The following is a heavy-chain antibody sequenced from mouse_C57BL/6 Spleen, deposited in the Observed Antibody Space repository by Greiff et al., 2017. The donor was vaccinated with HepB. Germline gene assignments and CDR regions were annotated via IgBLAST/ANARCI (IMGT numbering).Heavy chain of an antibody. CDR3: ARHGPLYYGSSYGYFDV. Sequence: EVQVVESGGDLVKPGGSLKLSCAASGFTFSSYGMSWVRQTPDKRLEWVATISSGGSYTYYPDSVKGRFTISRDNAKNTLYLQMSSLKSEDTAMYYCARHGPLYYGSSYGYFDVWGTGTTVTVSS. CDR1: GFTFSSYG. CDR2: ISSGGSYT. D-gene: IGHD1-1*01. V-gene: IGHV5-6*01. J-gene: IGHJ1*03.